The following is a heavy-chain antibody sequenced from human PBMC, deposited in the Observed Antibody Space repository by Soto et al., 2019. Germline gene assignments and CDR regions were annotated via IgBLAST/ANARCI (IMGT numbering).Heavy chain of an antibody. D-gene: IGHD5-18*01. CDR3: ARVLFGYSYGERHKSGMDV. J-gene: IGHJ6*02. CDR2: IYYSGST. CDR1: GGSISSYY. Sequence: SETLSLTCTVSGGSISSYYWSWIRQPPGKGLEWIGYIYYSGSTNYNPSLKSRVTISVDTSKDQFSLKLSSVTAADTAVYYCARVLFGYSYGERHKSGMDVWGQGTTVTVSS. V-gene: IGHV4-59*01.